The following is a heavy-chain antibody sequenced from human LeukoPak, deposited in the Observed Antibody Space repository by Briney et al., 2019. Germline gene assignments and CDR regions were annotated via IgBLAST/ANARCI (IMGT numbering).Heavy chain of an antibody. CDR2: IYHSGST. Sequence: PSETLSLTCAVSGYSISSGYYWGWIWQPPGKGLEWIGSIYHSGSTYYNPSLKSRVTISVDTSKNQFSLKLSSVTAADTAVYYCARRGSSGWYWYFDLWGRGTLVTVSS. V-gene: IGHV4-38-2*01. CDR3: ARRGSSGWYWYFDL. D-gene: IGHD6-19*01. J-gene: IGHJ2*01. CDR1: GYSISSGYY.